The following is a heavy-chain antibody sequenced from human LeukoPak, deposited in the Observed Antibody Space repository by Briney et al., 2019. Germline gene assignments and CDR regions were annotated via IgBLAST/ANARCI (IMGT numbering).Heavy chain of an antibody. Sequence: QPGPSPRLSCAASGFSLSNSWMRSFRQPPGEGREWGANIKHGGGDKHYVDSVKGRFTIARDSAKNSLNLQMNSLRAEDTAVYYCARGGNYDILTGYIFDYWDQGTLATVSS. CDR2: IKHGGGDK. CDR3: ARGGNYDILTGYIFDY. D-gene: IGHD3-9*01. V-gene: IGHV3-7*03. CDR1: GFSLSNSW. J-gene: IGHJ4*02.